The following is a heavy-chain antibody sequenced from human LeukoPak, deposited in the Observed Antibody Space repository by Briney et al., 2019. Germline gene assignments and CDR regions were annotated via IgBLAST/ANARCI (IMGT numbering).Heavy chain of an antibody. V-gene: IGHV1-8*01. CDR1: EYTFTTYD. Sequence: ASVKVSCKASEYTFTTYDITWVRQATGQGLEWMGWMNPNSGDTAYAQKFQGRVAMTRDTSISTAYMELSSLRSEDTAVYYCARGLGDYYDTSDYYYAVPAHWGQGTLVTVSS. J-gene: IGHJ4*02. CDR2: MNPNSGDT. D-gene: IGHD3-22*01. CDR3: ARGLGDYYDTSDYYYAVPAH.